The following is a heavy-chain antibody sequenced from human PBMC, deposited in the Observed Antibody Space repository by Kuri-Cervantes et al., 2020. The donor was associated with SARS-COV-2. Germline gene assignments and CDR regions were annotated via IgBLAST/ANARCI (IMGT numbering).Heavy chain of an antibody. V-gene: IGHV1-8*03. CDR2: MNPNSGNT. Sequence: ASVKVSCKASGYTFTSYYMHWVRQATGQGLEWMGWMNPNSGNTGYAQKFQGRVTITRNTSISTAYMELSSLRSEDTAVYYCARDTTVSAMDVWGKGTTVTVSS. CDR3: ARDTTVSAMDV. J-gene: IGHJ6*03. CDR1: GYTFTSYY. D-gene: IGHD4-11*01.